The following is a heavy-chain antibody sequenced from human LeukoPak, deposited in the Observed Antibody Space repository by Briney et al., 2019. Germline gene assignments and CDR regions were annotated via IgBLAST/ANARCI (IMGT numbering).Heavy chain of an antibody. Sequence: PGASLRLSCVGSGFTFGEYGMHWVRQVPGQGLEWVSHITWGGGSTYYAGSVKGRFTISRDNSKNSLYLQMNSLGAEDTALYYCAKDIHIGHGSGWPESWGQGTLVTVSS. J-gene: IGHJ5*02. CDR3: AKDIHIGHGSGWPES. CDR2: ITWGGGST. V-gene: IGHV3-43D*03. D-gene: IGHD6-19*01. CDR1: GFTFGEYG.